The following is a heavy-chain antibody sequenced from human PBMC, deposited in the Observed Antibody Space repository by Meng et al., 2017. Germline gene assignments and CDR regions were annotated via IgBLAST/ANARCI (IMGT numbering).Heavy chain of an antibody. J-gene: IGHJ5*02. D-gene: IGHD6-19*01. CDR1: GYTFPDYY. Sequence: VALVQSGAEVKNPGASVKVSCKASGYTFPDYYLHWVRQAPGQGLEWMGWINPHSGGTYFAQNFQGRVTLTSDTSISTAYMELSRLRSDDTAMYYCARRVAVAGNTSRVRWFDPWGQGTLVTVSS. CDR2: INPHSGGT. CDR3: ARRVAVAGNTSRVRWFDP. V-gene: IGHV1-2*02.